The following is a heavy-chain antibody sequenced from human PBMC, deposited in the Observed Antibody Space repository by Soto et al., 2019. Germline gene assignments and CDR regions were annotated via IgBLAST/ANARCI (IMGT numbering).Heavy chain of an antibody. CDR3: ARGVGTMVRGNVY. CDR1: RRSFSGYY. Sequence: SVILYRTYAVDRRSFSGYYGSSIRQTTGKGLEWIGEINHSGSTNYNPSLKSRVTISVDTSKNQFSLKLSSVTAADTAVYYCARGVGTMVRGNVYWGQGTLVTVS. D-gene: IGHD3-10*01. J-gene: IGHJ4*02. CDR2: INHSGST. V-gene: IGHV4-34*01.